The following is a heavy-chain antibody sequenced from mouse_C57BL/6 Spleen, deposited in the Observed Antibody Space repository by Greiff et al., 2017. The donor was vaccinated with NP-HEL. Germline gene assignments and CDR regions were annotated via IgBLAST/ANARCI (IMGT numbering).Heavy chain of an antibody. J-gene: IGHJ2*01. Sequence: QVQLQQSGAELVRPGASVKLSCKASGYTFTDYYINWVKQRPGQGLEWIARLYPGSGNTYYNEKFKGKATLTAEKSSSTAYMQLSSLTSEDSAGYCCARRGDGYPYDYWGQGTTLTVAS. D-gene: IGHD2-3*01. V-gene: IGHV1-76*01. CDR1: GYTFTDYY. CDR2: LYPGSGNT. CDR3: ARRGDGYPYDY.